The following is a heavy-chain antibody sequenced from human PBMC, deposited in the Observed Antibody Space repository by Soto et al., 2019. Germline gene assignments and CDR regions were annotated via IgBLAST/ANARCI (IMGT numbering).Heavy chain of an antibody. CDR1: GFTFSSYA. J-gene: IGHJ4*02. V-gene: IGHV3-23*01. Sequence: GGSLRLSCAASGFTFSSYAMSWVRQAPGKGLEWVSAISGSGGSTYYADSVKGRFTISRDNSKNTLYLQMNSLRAEDTAVYYSAKDPYYDSSGYLAGYFDYWGQGTLVTVSS. D-gene: IGHD3-22*01. CDR3: AKDPYYDSSGYLAGYFDY. CDR2: ISGSGGST.